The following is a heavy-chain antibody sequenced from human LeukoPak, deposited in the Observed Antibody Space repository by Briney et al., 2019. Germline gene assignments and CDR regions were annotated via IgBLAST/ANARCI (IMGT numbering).Heavy chain of an antibody. V-gene: IGHV4-59*12. D-gene: IGHD3-3*01. J-gene: IGHJ5*02. Sequence: KPSETLSLTCTVSGGSISSYYWSWIRQPPGKGLEWIGYIYYSGSTNYNPSLKSRVTISVDRSKNQFSLKLSSVTAADTAVYYCARGGYYAPSKPYNWFDPWGQGTLVTVSS. CDR3: ARGGYYAPSKPYNWFDP. CDR2: IYYSGST. CDR1: GGSISSYY.